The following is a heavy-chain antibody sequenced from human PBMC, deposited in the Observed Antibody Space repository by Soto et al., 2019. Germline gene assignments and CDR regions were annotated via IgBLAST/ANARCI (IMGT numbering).Heavy chain of an antibody. Sequence: QLQLQESGPGLVKPSETLSLTCTVSGGSISSSSYYWGWIRQPPGKGLEWIGSIYYSGSTYYNPSLXXRXTXXVDTSKNQFSLKLSSVTAADTAVYYGTSGSHYFDFWGQGTLVTVSS. CDR1: GGSISSSSYY. V-gene: IGHV4-39*01. CDR2: IYYSGST. J-gene: IGHJ4*02. CDR3: TSGSHYFDF. D-gene: IGHD1-26*01.